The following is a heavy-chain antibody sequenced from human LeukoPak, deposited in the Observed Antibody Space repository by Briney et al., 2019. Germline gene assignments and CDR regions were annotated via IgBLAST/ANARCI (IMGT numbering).Heavy chain of an antibody. J-gene: IGHJ4*02. CDR3: VKGGGNVRRYFEY. CDR1: GFTFSSYA. Sequence: PGGSLRLSCAASGFTFSSYAMTWVRQAPGKGLEWVSSISVNGGTTYYADSVKGRFTISRDGSKNTLYLQMNSLRAEDTAVYYCVKGGGNVRRYFEYWGQGTLVTVSS. D-gene: IGHD4-23*01. V-gene: IGHV3-23*01. CDR2: ISVNGGTT.